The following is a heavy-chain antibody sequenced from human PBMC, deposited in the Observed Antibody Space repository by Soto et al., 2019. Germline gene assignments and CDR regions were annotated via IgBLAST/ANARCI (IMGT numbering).Heavy chain of an antibody. CDR3: ARDAAGGLFDC. CDR2: ISAYNGNT. CDR1: GYTFTSYG. Sequence: QVQLVQSGAEVKKPGASVKVSCKASGYTFTSYGISWVRQAPGQGLEWMGWISAYNGNTKYAQKLQGRVTMTTDTSTGTAYMELRSLRSEDTGVYYCARDAAGGLFDCWGQGTLVTVSS. D-gene: IGHD3-16*01. V-gene: IGHV1-18*01. J-gene: IGHJ4*02.